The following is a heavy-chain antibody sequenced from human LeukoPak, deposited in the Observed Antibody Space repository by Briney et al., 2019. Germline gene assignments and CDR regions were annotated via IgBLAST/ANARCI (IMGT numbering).Heavy chain of an antibody. J-gene: IGHJ3*02. Sequence: GGSLRLSCAASGFTFSTYAMSWVRQAPGKGLEWVSTISGSGAYTYYADSVKGRFTISRDNSKNTLFLQMNSLRAEDTAVYYCARDDALGDNALDIWGQGTMVTVSS. CDR1: GFTFSTYA. D-gene: IGHD3-16*01. CDR2: ISGSGAYT. CDR3: ARDDALGDNALDI. V-gene: IGHV3-23*01.